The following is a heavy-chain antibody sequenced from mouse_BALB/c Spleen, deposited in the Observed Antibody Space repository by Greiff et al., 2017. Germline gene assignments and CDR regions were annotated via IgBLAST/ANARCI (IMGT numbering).Heavy chain of an antibody. V-gene: IGHV1-9*01. CDR3: ASRGLLRSCAMDY. Sequence: QVQLQQSGAELMKPGASVKISCKATGYTFSSYWIEWVKQRPGHGLEWIGEILPGSGSTNYNEKFKGKATFTADTSSNTAYMQLSSLTSEDSAVYYCASRGLLRSCAMDYWGQGTSVTVSS. CDR1: GYTFSSYW. D-gene: IGHD1-1*01. J-gene: IGHJ4*01. CDR2: ILPGSGST.